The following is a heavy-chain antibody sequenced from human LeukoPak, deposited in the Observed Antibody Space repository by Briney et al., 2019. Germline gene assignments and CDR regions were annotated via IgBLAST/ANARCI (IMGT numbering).Heavy chain of an antibody. CDR2: IYYSGST. CDR3: ARSGYDYKNWFDP. Sequence: SETLSLTCTVSGGSISSGGYYWSWIRQHPGKGLEWIGYIYYSGSTYYNPSLKSRVTISVDTSKNQFSLKLSSVTAADTAVYYCARSGYDYKNWFDPWGQGTLVTVSS. J-gene: IGHJ5*02. V-gene: IGHV4-31*03. D-gene: IGHD5-12*01. CDR1: GGSISSGGYY.